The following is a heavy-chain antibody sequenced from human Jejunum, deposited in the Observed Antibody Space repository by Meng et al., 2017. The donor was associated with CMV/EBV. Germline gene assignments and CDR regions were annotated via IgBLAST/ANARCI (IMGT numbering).Heavy chain of an antibody. CDR3: TTDPGIAIRH. CDR1: GLTFSNAW. D-gene: IGHD6-6*01. J-gene: IGHJ1*01. CDR2: FKSKTDGGTT. V-gene: IGHV3-15*01. Sequence: VWVVGSGGGLVKPVGSLRRSCLDSGLTFSNAWMNWVGQAPGKGLEWVGRFKSKTDGGTTDYAALVKGRFTISRDDSKNTLYLQMNSLKTEDTAVYFCTTDPGIAIRHWGQGTLVTVSS.